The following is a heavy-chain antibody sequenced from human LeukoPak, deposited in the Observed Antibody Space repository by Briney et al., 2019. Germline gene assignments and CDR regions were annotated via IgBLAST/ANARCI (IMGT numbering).Heavy chain of an antibody. CDR3: ARAVPAGMGYYFYGMDV. V-gene: IGHV1-18*01. D-gene: IGHD2-2*01. Sequence: ASVKVSCKASGYTFTSYGISWVRQAPGQGLEWMGWISAYNGNTNYAQKLQGRVTMTTDTSTSTAYMELRSLRSDDTAVYYCARAVPAGMGYYFYGMDVWGQGTTVTVSS. CDR2: ISAYNGNT. J-gene: IGHJ6*02. CDR1: GYTFTSYG.